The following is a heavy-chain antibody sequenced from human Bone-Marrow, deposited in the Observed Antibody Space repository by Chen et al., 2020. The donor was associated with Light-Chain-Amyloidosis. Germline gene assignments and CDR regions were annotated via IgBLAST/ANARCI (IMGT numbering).Heavy chain of an antibody. Sequence: EVQLEQSGPEVKKTGESLTISCKGSGNTFPNYWIGWVRQMPGKGLEWMGVIYPDDSDARYSPSFEGQVTISADKSITTAYLQWRSLKASDTAMYYCARRRDGYNFDYWGQGTLVTVSS. J-gene: IGHJ4*02. CDR1: GNTFPNYW. D-gene: IGHD5-12*01. V-gene: IGHV5-51*01. CDR3: ARRRDGYNFDY. CDR2: IYPDDSDA.